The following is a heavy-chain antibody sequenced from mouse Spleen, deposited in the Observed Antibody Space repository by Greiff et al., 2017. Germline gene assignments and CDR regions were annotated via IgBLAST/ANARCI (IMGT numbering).Heavy chain of an antibody. D-gene: IGHD2-3*01. V-gene: IGHV5-9*04. Sequence: DVKLVESGGGLVKLGGSLKLSCAASGFTFSSYAMSWVRQTPEKRLEWVATISSGGGNTYYPDSVKGRFTISRDNAKNTLYLQMSSLKSEDTAMYYCARHEGDGYYDYWGQGTTLTVSS. J-gene: IGHJ2*01. CDR2: ISSGGGNT. CDR3: ARHEGDGYYDY. CDR1: GFTFSSYA.